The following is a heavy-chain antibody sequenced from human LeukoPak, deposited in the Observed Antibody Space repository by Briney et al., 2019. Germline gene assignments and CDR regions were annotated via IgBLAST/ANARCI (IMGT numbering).Heavy chain of an antibody. CDR1: GFTFSSYS. Sequence: GGSLRLSCAASGFTFSSYSMNWVRQAPGKGLEWVSSISSSSSYIYYADSVKGRFTISRDNAKNSLYLQMNSLRAEDTAVYYCAKDHRQWLPPVDYWGQGTLVTVSS. V-gene: IGHV3-21*01. CDR3: AKDHRQWLPPVDY. D-gene: IGHD6-19*01. CDR2: ISSSSSYI. J-gene: IGHJ4*02.